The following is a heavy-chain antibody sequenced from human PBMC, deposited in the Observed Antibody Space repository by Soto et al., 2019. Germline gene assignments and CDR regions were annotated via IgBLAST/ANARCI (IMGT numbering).Heavy chain of an antibody. CDR2: IIPIFGTA. D-gene: IGHD5-12*01. J-gene: IGHJ6*02. CDR1: GGIFSSYA. CDR3: ARSTEMATIYYYYYGMDV. Sequence: SVKVSCKASGGIFSSYAISWVRQAPGQGLEWMGGIIPIFGTANYAQKFQGRVTITADESTSTAYMELSSLRSEDTAVYYCARSTEMATIYYYYYGMDVWGQGTTVTVSS. V-gene: IGHV1-69*13.